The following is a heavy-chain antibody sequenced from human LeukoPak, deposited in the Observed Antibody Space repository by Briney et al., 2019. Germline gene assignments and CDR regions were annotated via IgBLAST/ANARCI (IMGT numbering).Heavy chain of an antibody. Sequence: GGSQRLSCAASGFTFSSYAMSWVRQAPGKGQEWVSAIRGPGGSWDYADSVKGRFTISRDNSKNTLFLQMNSLRAEDTAIYYCAKKVGLVSAPLYYFDVWGQGTLVTVSS. CDR3: AKKVGLVSAPLYYFDV. D-gene: IGHD5/OR15-5a*01. J-gene: IGHJ4*02. V-gene: IGHV3-23*01. CDR1: GFTFSSYA. CDR2: IRGPGGSW.